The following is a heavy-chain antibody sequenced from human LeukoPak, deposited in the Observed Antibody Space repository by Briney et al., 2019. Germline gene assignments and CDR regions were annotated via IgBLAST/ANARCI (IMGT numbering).Heavy chain of an antibody. Sequence: GGSLRLSCAASGFTFNNYGMHWVRQAPGKGLEWVAVIWYDGNSKYYADSVKGRFTISRDNSKNTLYLQMNTLRAEDTAVYYCARPDGDYARGGFDMWGQGTMVTVSS. V-gene: IGHV3-33*01. CDR1: GFTFNNYG. CDR2: IWYDGNSK. CDR3: ARPDGDYARGGFDM. J-gene: IGHJ3*02. D-gene: IGHD4-17*01.